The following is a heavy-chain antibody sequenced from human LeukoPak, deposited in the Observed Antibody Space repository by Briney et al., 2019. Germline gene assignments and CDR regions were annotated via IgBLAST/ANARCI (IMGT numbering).Heavy chain of an antibody. CDR2: MNPNSGDT. J-gene: IGHJ4*02. CDR1: GYTFTGYY. V-gene: IGHV1-2*02. CDR3: ARGGPSRGSGFYYFDS. D-gene: IGHD6-19*01. Sequence: ASVKVSCKASGYTFTGYYIHWVRQDPGQGLEWMGWMNPNSGDTHYAQKFQGRITMTRGTSISTGYMELSRLTSDDTALYYCARGGPSRGSGFYYFDSWGQGTPVTVSS.